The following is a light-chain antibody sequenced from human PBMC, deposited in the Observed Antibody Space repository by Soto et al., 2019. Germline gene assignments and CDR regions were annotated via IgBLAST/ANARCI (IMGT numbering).Light chain of an antibody. V-gene: IGKV1-5*03. CDR1: QSISSW. CDR2: KAS. CDR3: QQYDDYPWT. Sequence: DIPMTQSPSTLSAFVGDSVTITCRASQSISSWLAWYQQKPGKAPNLLIYKASTLQIGVPSRFSGSGSGTDFTLTISSLQPDDFATYYCQQYDDYPWTFGQGTKVEVK. J-gene: IGKJ1*01.